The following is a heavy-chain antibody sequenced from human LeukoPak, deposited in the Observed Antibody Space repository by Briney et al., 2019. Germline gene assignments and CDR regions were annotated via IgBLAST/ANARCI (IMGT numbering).Heavy chain of an antibody. CDR3: ADISRGYGSGSPFDY. V-gene: IGHV4-39*01. CDR1: GGSISSSSYY. D-gene: IGHD3-10*01. J-gene: IGHJ4*02. Sequence: SETLSLTCTVSGGSISSSSYYWGWIRQPPGKGLEWIGSIYYSGSTYYNPSLKSRVTISVDTSKNQFSLNLSSVTAADTAVYYCADISRGYGSGSPFDYWGQGTLVTVSS. CDR2: IYYSGST.